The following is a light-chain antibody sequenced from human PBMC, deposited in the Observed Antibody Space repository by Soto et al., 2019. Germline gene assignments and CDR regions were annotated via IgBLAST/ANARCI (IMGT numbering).Light chain of an antibody. CDR1: SSNIGAGYD. Sequence: QSVLTQPPSVSGAPGQRVTISCTGSSSNIGAGYDVHWYQQLPGTAPKLLIYGNSNRPSGVPDRFSGSKSGTSASLAITGLQAEDEADYYCQSYDSSQWGVFGGGTKLTVL. J-gene: IGLJ2*01. CDR3: QSYDSSQWGV. CDR2: GNS. V-gene: IGLV1-40*01.